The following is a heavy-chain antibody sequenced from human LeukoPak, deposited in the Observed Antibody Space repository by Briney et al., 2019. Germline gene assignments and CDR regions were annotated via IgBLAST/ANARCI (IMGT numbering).Heavy chain of an antibody. V-gene: IGHV3-21*06. D-gene: IGHD1-26*01. CDR3: LRGHSRDF. Sequence: PGGPLRLSCAACGFAFSTYTMIWARQPPGEGLEWVAYINSCGTTTHYAFPERRMFTISRDNHQNVLYLQMNALSGDDAAGYECLRGHSRDFWGQGTLVTVS. J-gene: IGHJ4*02. CDR1: GFAFSTYT. CDR2: INSCGTTT.